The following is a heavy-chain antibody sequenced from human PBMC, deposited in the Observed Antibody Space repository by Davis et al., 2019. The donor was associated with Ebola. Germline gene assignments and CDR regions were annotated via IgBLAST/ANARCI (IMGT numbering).Heavy chain of an antibody. Sequence: GESLKISCSASGFTFSSYNMNWVRQAPGKGLEWVANIKQDGSEKYYVDSVKGRFTISRDNAKNSLYLQMNSLRAEDTAVYYCARERWLRGYYFDYWGQGTLVTVSS. CDR1: GFTFSSYN. V-gene: IGHV3-7*01. D-gene: IGHD5-12*01. CDR2: IKQDGSEK. CDR3: ARERWLRGYYFDY. J-gene: IGHJ4*02.